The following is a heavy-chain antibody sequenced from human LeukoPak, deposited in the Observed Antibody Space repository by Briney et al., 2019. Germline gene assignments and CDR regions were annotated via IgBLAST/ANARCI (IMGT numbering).Heavy chain of an antibody. D-gene: IGHD6-19*01. CDR1: SYSISRGYY. CDR2: IHYRGNT. Sequence: SETLSLTCTVSSYSISRGYYWGWIRQPPGKGLEWIGTIHYRGNTYYNPSLKSRVAISVDTSKNQFSLKLSSVTAADTAVYYCATNSVAGTNWFDPWGQGTLVTVSS. CDR3: ATNSVAGTNWFDP. J-gene: IGHJ5*02. V-gene: IGHV4-38-2*02.